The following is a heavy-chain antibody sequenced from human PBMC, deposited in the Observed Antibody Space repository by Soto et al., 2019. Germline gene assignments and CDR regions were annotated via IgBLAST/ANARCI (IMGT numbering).Heavy chain of an antibody. CDR2: ISAYNGNT. V-gene: IGHV1-18*01. CDR3: ARELHLSGSWGGYGMDV. J-gene: IGHJ6*02. D-gene: IGHD1-26*01. CDR1: GYTFTSYG. Sequence: QVQLVQSGAEVKKPGASVKVSCKASGYTFTSYGISWVRPAPGQGLEWMGWISAYNGNTEYAQKLQGRVTMTTDTSTSTAYMELRSLRSDDTAVYYCARELHLSGSWGGYGMDVWGQGTTVTVSS.